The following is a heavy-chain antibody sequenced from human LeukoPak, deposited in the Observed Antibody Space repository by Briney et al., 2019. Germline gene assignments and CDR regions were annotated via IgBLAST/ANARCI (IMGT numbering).Heavy chain of an antibody. D-gene: IGHD3-22*01. CDR1: GGSISSYY. CDR2: IYYSGST. J-gene: IGHJ3*02. V-gene: IGHV4-59*01. Sequence: SETLSPTCTVSGGSISSYYWSWIRQPPGKGLEWIGYIYYSGSTNYNPSLKSRVTISVDTSKNQFSLKLSSVTAADTAVYYCARGDYDSSETAFDIWGQGTMVTVSS. CDR3: ARGDYDSSETAFDI.